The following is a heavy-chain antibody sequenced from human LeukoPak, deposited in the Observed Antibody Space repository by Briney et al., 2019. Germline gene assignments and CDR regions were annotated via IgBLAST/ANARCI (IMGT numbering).Heavy chain of an antibody. CDR2: IYSDGST. CDR3: ARGLDGESFTFHY. V-gene: IGHV3-53*01. J-gene: IGHJ4*02. CDR1: GFTVTSNY. D-gene: IGHD3-10*01. Sequence: GGSLRLSCAASGFTVTSNYMSWVRQAPGKGLEWVSVIYSDGSTYYADSVKGRFTISRDNAKTSVYLQMDSLRAEDTAVYYCARGLDGESFTFHYWGQGTLVTVSS.